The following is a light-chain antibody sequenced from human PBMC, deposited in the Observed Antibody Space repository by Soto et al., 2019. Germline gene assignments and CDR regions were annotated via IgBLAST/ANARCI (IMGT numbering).Light chain of an antibody. CDR1: QSVSSSY. CDR3: QQYGSSPT. V-gene: IGKV3-20*01. CDR2: GAS. J-gene: IGKJ3*01. Sequence: EIVLTQSPGTLSLSPGERATLSCRASQSVSSSYLAWYQQKPGQAPRLLIYGASSRATGIPDRFSGSGSGTDFTLTISRXXXEXXAVYYCQQYGSSPTFGPGTKVDIK.